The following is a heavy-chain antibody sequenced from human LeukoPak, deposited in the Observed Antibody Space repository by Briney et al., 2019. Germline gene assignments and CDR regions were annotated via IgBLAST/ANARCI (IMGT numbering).Heavy chain of an antibody. CDR1: GGSISTYY. CDR3: ARDRRKYSSSPMSSHWFDP. CDR2: VYYTGTT. V-gene: IGHV4-59*01. D-gene: IGHD6-6*01. Sequence: PSETLSLTCTVSGGSISTYYWNWIRQSPGKGLEWIGYVYYTGTTNYNPSLKSRVTISVDTSKNQFSLKLSSVTAADTAVYYCARDRRKYSSSPMSSHWFDPWGQGTLVTVSS. J-gene: IGHJ5*02.